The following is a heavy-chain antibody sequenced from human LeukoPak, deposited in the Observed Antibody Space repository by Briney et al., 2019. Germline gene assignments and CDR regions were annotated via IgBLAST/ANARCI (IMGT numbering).Heavy chain of an antibody. J-gene: IGHJ4*02. CDR3: ARGNGDY. Sequence: SETLSLTCGVYGGSFSGYYWSWIRQPPGKGLEWIGEINHSGSTNYNPSLKSRVTISVDTSKNQFSLKLSSVTAADTAVYYCARGNGDYWGQGTLVTVSS. D-gene: IGHD1-1*01. CDR2: INHSGST. V-gene: IGHV4-34*01. CDR1: GGSFSGYY.